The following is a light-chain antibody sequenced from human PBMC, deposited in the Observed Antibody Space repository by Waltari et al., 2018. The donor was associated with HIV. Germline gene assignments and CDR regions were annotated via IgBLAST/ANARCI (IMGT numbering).Light chain of an antibody. Sequence: DIQMTQSPSTLSASVGDRVTITCRASQSVTSWLAWYQQKPGKAPKLLIYKASTLESGVSSRFSGSGSGTEFTLTISSLQPDDFATYYCQQYHSYSKTFGQGTKLEIK. J-gene: IGKJ2*01. CDR1: QSVTSW. CDR2: KAS. CDR3: QQYHSYSKT. V-gene: IGKV1-5*03.